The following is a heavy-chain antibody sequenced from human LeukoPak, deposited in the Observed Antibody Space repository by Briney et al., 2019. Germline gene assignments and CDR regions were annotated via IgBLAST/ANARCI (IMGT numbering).Heavy chain of an antibody. J-gene: IGHJ4*02. CDR1: GYTFTGYY. V-gene: IGHV1-2*02. CDR3: ARDSSSGWPTTVDY. CDR2: INPNSGGT. Sequence: GASVKVSCKASGYTFTGYYMHWVRQAPGQGLRWLGWINPNSGGTNYAQKFQGRVTMTRDTSISTAYMELSRLRSDDTAVYYCARDSSSGWPTTVDYWGQGTLVTVSS. D-gene: IGHD6-19*01.